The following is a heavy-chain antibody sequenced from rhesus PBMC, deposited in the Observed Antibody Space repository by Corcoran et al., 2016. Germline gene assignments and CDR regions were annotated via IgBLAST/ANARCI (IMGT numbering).Heavy chain of an antibody. J-gene: IGHJ4*01. CDR3: VGFCTSTTCYALDY. CDR1: GYSISSGYG. D-gene: IGHD2-2*01. V-gene: IGHV4-127*01. CDR2: IYGSSTGT. Sequence: QVQLQESGPGLVKPSETLSLTCAVSGYSISSGYGWGWIRQPPGKGLEWIGYIYGSSTGTSYNPCLKRRVPISKDTSKNQFSLKLSSVTAADTAVYYCVGFCTSTTCYALDYWGQGVLVTVSS.